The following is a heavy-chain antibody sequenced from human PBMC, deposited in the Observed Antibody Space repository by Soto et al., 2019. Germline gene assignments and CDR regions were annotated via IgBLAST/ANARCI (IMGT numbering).Heavy chain of an antibody. J-gene: IGHJ6*02. CDR1: GYTFTSYY. D-gene: IGHD5-18*01. CDR3: ARQDVDTAMVYYYGMDV. Sequence: WASVKVSCKASGYTFTSYYMHWVRQAPGQGLEWMGIINPSGGSTSYAQKFQGRVTMTRDTSTSTVYMELSSLRSEDTAVYYCARQDVDTAMVYYYGMDVWGQGTTVTVSS. CDR2: INPSGGST. V-gene: IGHV1-46*01.